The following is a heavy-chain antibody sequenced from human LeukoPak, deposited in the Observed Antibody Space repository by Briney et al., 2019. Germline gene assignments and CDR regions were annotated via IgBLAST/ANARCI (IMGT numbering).Heavy chain of an antibody. V-gene: IGHV4-39*07. J-gene: IGHJ3*01. CDR1: GGSISSSDYY. D-gene: IGHD3-22*01. CDR3: ARGWSITMIVVGS. CDR2: IYYSGST. Sequence: PSETLSLTCTVSGGSISSSDYYWGWIRQPPGKGLEWIASIYYSGSTYYNPSLKSRVTISVDTSKNQFSLKLSSVTAADTAVYYCARGWSITMIVVGSWGQGTMVTVSS.